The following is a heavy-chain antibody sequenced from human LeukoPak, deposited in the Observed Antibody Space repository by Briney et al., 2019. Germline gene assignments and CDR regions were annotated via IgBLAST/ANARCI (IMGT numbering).Heavy chain of an antibody. CDR1: GSTFTDHW. D-gene: IGHD3/OR15-3a*01. Sequence: GRSHRPSCAASGSTFTDHWMSSVRQAPGKGLEWVVKINEDGSEKYCGDSVKGRFTISRDNAKKSLYVQMKSLRAEDTAVYYCARGGTGVSRDYWGQGTLVTVAS. CDR3: ARGGTGVSRDY. J-gene: IGHJ4*02. V-gene: IGHV3-7*01. CDR2: INEDGSEK.